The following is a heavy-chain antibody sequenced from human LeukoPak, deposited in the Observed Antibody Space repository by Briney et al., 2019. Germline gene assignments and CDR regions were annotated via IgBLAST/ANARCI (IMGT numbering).Heavy chain of an antibody. CDR1: GFTFSSYN. D-gene: IGHD2-2*01. V-gene: IGHV3-48*01. J-gene: IGHJ6*04. CDR3: ARDLTVPTSMDV. Sequence: PGGSLRLSCAASGFTFSSYNINWVRQAPGKGLEWVSYISSSSSIIYYADSVTGRFTISRDNAKNSLYLQMNSLRAEDTAAYYCARDLTVPTSMDVWGKGTTVTVSS. CDR2: ISSSSSII.